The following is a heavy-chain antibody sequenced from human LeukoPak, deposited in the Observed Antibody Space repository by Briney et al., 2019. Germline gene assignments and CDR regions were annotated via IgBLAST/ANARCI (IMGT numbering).Heavy chain of an antibody. J-gene: IGHJ5*02. CDR2: IYYSGST. D-gene: IGHD4-17*01. CDR1: GGSNSSGGYY. Sequence: PSETLSLTRTVSGGSNSSGGYYWSWIRQHPGKGLEWIGYIYYSGSTYYNPSLKSRVTISVDTSKNQFSLKLSSVTAADTAVYYCARWGDTVTTVSGWFDPWGQGTLVTVSS. CDR3: ARWGDTVTTVSGWFDP. V-gene: IGHV4-31*03.